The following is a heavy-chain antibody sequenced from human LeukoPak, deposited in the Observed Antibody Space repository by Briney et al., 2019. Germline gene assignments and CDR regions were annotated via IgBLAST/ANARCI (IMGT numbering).Heavy chain of an antibody. V-gene: IGHV1-2*02. D-gene: IGHD3-10*01. J-gene: IGHJ5*02. CDR2: INPNSGGA. Sequence: ASVKVSCKASGYTFTDYYIHWVRQAPAQGLEWMGWINPNSGGADYAQKFQGRVTMTRDTSISTAYMELRSLRSDDTAVYYCARDLNYMVRGVKEFDPWGQGTLVTVSS. CDR1: GYTFTDYY. CDR3: ARDLNYMVRGVKEFDP.